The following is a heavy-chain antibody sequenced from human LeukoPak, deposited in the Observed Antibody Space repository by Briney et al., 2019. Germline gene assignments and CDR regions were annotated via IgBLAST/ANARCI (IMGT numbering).Heavy chain of an antibody. CDR3: ARVTTGGYYNY. CDR2: IYTSGTT. Sequence: SETLSLTCTVSGGSISSGSYYWSWIRQPAGKGLEWIGRIYTSGTTNYNPSLKSRVTISLDTSENHFSLKLSSVTAADTAVYYCARVTTGGYYNYWGQGTLVTVSS. J-gene: IGHJ4*02. CDR1: GGSISSGSYY. D-gene: IGHD3-22*01. V-gene: IGHV4-61*02.